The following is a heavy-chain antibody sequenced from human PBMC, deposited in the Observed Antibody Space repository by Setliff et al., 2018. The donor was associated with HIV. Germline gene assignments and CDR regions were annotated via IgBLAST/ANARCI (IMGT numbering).Heavy chain of an antibody. Sequence: PSETLSLTCAVSGYSISSGYYWGWIRQPPGKGLEWIGSIYHSGSTYYNPSIKSRVTISVDTSKHQFSLKLSSVTAADTAVYYCAGDDFLKVPGYYDDSSGYYGGAFDIWGQGTMVTVSS. CDR1: GYSISSGYY. CDR3: AGDDFLKVPGYYDDSSGYYGGAFDI. V-gene: IGHV4-38-2*02. D-gene: IGHD3-22*01. J-gene: IGHJ3*02. CDR2: IYHSGST.